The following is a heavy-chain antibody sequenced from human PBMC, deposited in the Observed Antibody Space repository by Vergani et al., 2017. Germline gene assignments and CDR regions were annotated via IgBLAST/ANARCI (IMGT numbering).Heavy chain of an antibody. CDR2: IYASGRT. D-gene: IGHD4-17*01. V-gene: IGHV4-61*02. CDR3: ARGAYYGDYVYGYYYAMDV. CDR1: GGSISSGSYY. Sequence: QVQLQESGPGLVKPSETLSLTCTVSGGSISSGSYYWSWVRQPAGKGLEWIGRIYASGRTNYTPSLKSRVIISVDTSKNQFSLQLSSVTAADTAVYYCARGAYYGDYVYGYYYAMDVWGQGTTVTVSS. J-gene: IGHJ6*02.